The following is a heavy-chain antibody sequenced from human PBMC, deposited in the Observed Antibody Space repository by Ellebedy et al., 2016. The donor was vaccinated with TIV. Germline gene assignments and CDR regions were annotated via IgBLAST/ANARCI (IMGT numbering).Heavy chain of an antibody. V-gene: IGHV1-46*01. CDR1: GYTFTSYY. CDR3: AAPVAGTGFDY. Sequence: ASVKVSCXASGYTFTSYYMHWVRQAPGQGLEWMGIINPSGGSTSYAQKFQGRVTMTRDTSTSTVYMELSRLRSDDTAVYYCAAPVAGTGFDYWGQGTLVTVSS. D-gene: IGHD6-19*01. CDR2: INPSGGST. J-gene: IGHJ4*02.